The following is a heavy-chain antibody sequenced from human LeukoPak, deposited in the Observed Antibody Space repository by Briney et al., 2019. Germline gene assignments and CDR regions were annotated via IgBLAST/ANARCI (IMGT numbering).Heavy chain of an antibody. Sequence: GGSLRLSCAASGFTFSSYAKSWVRQAPGKGLEWVSAISGSGGSTYYADSVKGRFTISRDNSKNTLYLQMNSLRAEDTAVYYCAKVGEESDALDIWGQGAMVTVSS. V-gene: IGHV3-23*01. CDR1: GFTFSSYA. CDR2: ISGSGGST. CDR3: AKVGEESDALDI. J-gene: IGHJ3*02. D-gene: IGHD2-21*01.